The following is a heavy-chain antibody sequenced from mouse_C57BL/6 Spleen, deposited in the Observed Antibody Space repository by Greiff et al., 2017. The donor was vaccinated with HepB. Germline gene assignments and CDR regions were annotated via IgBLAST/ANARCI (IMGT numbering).Heavy chain of an antibody. CDR3: ARESYYYGSSPLFDY. CDR1: GFTFSDYY. CDR2: INYDGSST. D-gene: IGHD1-1*01. V-gene: IGHV5-16*01. Sequence: DVKLVESEGGLVQPGSSMKLSCTASGFTFSDYYMAWVRQVPEKGLEWVANINYDGSSTYYLDSLKSRFIISRDNAKNILYLQMSSLKSEDTATYYCARESYYYGSSPLFDYWGQGTTLTVSS. J-gene: IGHJ2*01.